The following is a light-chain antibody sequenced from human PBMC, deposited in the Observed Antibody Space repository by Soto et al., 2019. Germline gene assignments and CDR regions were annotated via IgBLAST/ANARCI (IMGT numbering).Light chain of an antibody. CDR2: GAS. CDR1: QSIDST. J-gene: IGKJ4*01. CDR3: QQYNAWPLT. Sequence: EIVLTQSPATLSVSPGERATLSCRASQSIDSTLAWYQQRPGQAPRLLISGASTRATGIPARFSASGSGTEVTLTISSLQSEDFAVYYCQQYNAWPLTFGGGTKVEIK. V-gene: IGKV3D-15*01.